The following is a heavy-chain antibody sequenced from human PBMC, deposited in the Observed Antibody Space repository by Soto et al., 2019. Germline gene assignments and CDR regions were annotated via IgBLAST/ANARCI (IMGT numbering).Heavy chain of an antibody. CDR1: GFTFSYYG. CDR2: VWFDGSIQ. J-gene: IGHJ4*02. D-gene: IGHD1-7*01. Sequence: WWSLRLSCLASGFTFSYYGIHWFRQAPDKGLEWVAVVWFDGSIQYYGDSVKGRFTISRDNSNNTVDLQMNNLRAEDTAVYYCARVDFGGNSYYFDYWGQGTPVTVSS. V-gene: IGHV3-33*01. CDR3: ARVDFGGNSYYFDY.